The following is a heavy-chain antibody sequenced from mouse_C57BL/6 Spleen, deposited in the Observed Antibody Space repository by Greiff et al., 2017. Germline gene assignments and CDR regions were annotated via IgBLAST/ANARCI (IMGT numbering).Heavy chain of an antibody. J-gene: IGHJ4*01. CDR3: ANRSTPFVEDY. Sequence: VQLQQSGAELVKPGASVKLSCKASGYSFTDYYMNWVKQRPGQGLEWIGEINPKYGATGYDSKFKGKATFTVAPSSNTAYLQLNSLKSEDTAVYDCANRSTPFVEDYWGQGTTVTVSS. V-gene: IGHV14-1*01. D-gene: IGHD5-1*01. CDR1: GYSFTDYY. CDR2: INPKYGAT.